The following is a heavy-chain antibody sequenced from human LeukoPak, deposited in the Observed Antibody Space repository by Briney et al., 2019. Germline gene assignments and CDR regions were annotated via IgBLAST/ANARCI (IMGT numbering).Heavy chain of an antibody. CDR2: IYYSGST. J-gene: IGHJ2*01. CDR3: ARASIAVADWYFDL. D-gene: IGHD6-19*01. CDR1: GGSISSYY. Sequence: SETLSLTCTVSGGSISSYYWSWTRQPPGKGLEWIGYIYYSGSTNYNPSLKSRVTISVDTSKNQFSLKLSSVTAADTAVYYCARASIAVADWYFDLWGRGTLVTVSS. V-gene: IGHV4-59*01.